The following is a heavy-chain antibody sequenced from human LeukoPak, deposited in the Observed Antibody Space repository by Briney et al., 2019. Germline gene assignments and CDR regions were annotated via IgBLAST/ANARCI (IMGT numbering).Heavy chain of an antibody. V-gene: IGHV1-2*02. Sequence: GASVKVSCKASGYTFTSYDINWVRQAPGQGLEWMGWINPNSGGTNYAQKFQGRVTMTRDTSTSTAYMELSRLRSDDTAVYYCAREAAAGTIYYFDYWGQGTLVTVSS. CDR3: AREAAAGTIYYFDY. D-gene: IGHD6-13*01. J-gene: IGHJ4*02. CDR2: INPNSGGT. CDR1: GYTFTSYD.